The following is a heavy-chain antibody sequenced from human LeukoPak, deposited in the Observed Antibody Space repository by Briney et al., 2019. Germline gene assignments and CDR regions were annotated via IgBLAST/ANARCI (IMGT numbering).Heavy chain of an antibody. V-gene: IGHV4-34*01. CDR2: INHSGST. CDR1: GGSFSGYY. CDR3: ARGGQQLVHQGRYFDY. D-gene: IGHD6-13*01. Sequence: PSETLSLTCAVYGGSFSGYYWSWIRQPPGKGLEWIGEINHSGSTNYNPSLKSRVTISVDTSKNQFSLKLSSVTAADTAVYYCARGGQQLVHQGRYFDYWGQGTLVTVSS. J-gene: IGHJ4*02.